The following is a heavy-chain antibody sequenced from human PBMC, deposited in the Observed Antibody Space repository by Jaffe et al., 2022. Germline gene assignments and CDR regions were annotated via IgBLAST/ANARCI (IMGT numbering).Heavy chain of an antibody. Sequence: EVQLLESGGGLVQPGGSLRLSCAASGFTFSSYAMSWVRQAPGKGLEWVSAISGSGGSTYYADSVKGRFTISRDNSKNTLYLQMNSLRAEDTAVYYCAKAVSCRKYCRHDYYYMDVWGKGTTVTVSS. J-gene: IGHJ6*03. V-gene: IGHV3-23*01. CDR2: ISGSGGST. D-gene: IGHD2-15*01. CDR1: GFTFSSYA. CDR3: AKAVSCRKYCRHDYYYMDV.